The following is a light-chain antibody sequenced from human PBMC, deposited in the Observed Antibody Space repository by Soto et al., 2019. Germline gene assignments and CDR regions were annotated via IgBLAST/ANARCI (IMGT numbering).Light chain of an antibody. CDR1: QTVSSNY. V-gene: IGKV3-20*01. J-gene: IGKJ1*01. CDR2: GAS. Sequence: EIVLTQSPGTLSLSPGERATLSCRASQTVSSNYLAWYQQKPGQAPRLLIYGASIGATGIPDRFTGSGSGTDFTLTISRVEPEDFAVYYCQQYGSSPPWTFGQGTKVEVK. CDR3: QQYGSSPPWT.